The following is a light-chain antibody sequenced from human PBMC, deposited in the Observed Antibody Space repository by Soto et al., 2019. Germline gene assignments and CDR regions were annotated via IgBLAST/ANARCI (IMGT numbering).Light chain of an antibody. CDR2: DAS. CDR3: QQRSNWL. V-gene: IGKV3-11*01. CDR1: QSVSIL. J-gene: IGKJ4*01. Sequence: EIEMTKSPATLSVSPGERATLSCRASQSVSILLAWYQQKPGQAPRLLIYDASNRATGIPARFSGSGSGTDFTLTISSLEPEDFAVYYCQQRSNWLFGGGTKVDIK.